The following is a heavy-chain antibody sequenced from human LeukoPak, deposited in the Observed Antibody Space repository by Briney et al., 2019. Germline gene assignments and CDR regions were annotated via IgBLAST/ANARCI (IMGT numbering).Heavy chain of an antibody. CDR1: GFTFSIYS. J-gene: IGHJ4*02. CDR2: ISSSSSYI. Sequence: GGSLRLSCAASGFTFSIYSMNWVRQAPGKGLEWVSSISSSSSYIYYADSVKGRFTISRDNAKNSLYLQMNSLRAEDTAVYYCARCPPHCSSTNWGQGTLVTVSS. CDR3: ARCPPHCSSTN. V-gene: IGHV3-21*04. D-gene: IGHD2-2*01.